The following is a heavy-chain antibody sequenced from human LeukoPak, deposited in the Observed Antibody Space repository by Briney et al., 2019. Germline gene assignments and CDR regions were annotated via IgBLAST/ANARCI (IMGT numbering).Heavy chain of an antibody. J-gene: IGHJ4*02. CDR2: IYPGDSDT. CDR1: GYSFTSYW. CDR3: ARGEGVVPAAIFAPYFDY. Sequence: GESLKISCKGSGYSFTSYWIGWVRQMPGKGLEWMGIIYPGDSDTRYSPSLQGQVTISADKSISTAYLQWSSLKASDTAMYYCARGEGVVPAAIFAPYFDYWGQGTLVTVSS. V-gene: IGHV5-51*01. D-gene: IGHD2-2*01.